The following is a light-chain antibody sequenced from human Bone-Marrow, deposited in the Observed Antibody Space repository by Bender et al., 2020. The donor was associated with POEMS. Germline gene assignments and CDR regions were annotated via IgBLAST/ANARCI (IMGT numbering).Light chain of an antibody. CDR3: CSYAGSSTWV. CDR1: SSDVVAYDY. Sequence: QSALTQPASVSGSPGQSITISCTGTSSDVVAYDYVSWFQHHPGKAPKLMIYEVSKRPSGVSNRFSGSKSGNTASLTISGLQAEDEADYYCCSYAGSSTWVFGGGTKLTVL. V-gene: IGLV2-23*02. CDR2: EVS. J-gene: IGLJ3*02.